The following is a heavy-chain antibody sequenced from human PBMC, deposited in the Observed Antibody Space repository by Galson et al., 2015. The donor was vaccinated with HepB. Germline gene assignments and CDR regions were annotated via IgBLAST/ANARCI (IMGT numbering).Heavy chain of an antibody. J-gene: IGHJ4*02. CDR1: GYTSTSYY. D-gene: IGHD4-17*01. CDR2: INPSGGST. Sequence: SVKVSCKASGYTSTSYYMHWVRQAPGQGLEWMGIINPSGGSTSYAQKFQGRVTMTRDTSTSTVYMELSSLRSEDTAVYYCARDLGMGVTTIPYFDYWGQGTLVTVSS. CDR3: ARDLGMGVTTIPYFDY. V-gene: IGHV1-46*01.